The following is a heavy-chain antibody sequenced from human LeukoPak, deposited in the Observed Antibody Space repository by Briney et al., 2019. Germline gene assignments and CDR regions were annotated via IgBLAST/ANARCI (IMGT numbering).Heavy chain of an antibody. CDR3: ARVGDHYHWYLDV. CDR1: GFSFSTKY. Sequence: GGSLRLSCEGSGFSFSTKYMNWVRQAPGKGLEWVSILYSGSSTYYTDSVKGGCTVSRDDSKNTLYLHMNSLGVEDTAVYYCARVGDHYHWYLDVWGRGTLVTVSS. J-gene: IGHJ2*01. V-gene: IGHV3-53*01. CDR2: LYSGSST. D-gene: IGHD3-10*01.